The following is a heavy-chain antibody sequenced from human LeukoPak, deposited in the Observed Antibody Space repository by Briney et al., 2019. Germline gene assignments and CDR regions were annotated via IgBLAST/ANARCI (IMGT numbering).Heavy chain of an antibody. V-gene: IGHV3-7*01. CDR2: IKQDGSEK. CDR3: ARDNRITMIGYYFDY. Sequence: GGSLRLSCAASGFIFSNYNMNWVRQAPGKGLEWVANIKQDGSEKYYVDSVKGRFTISRDNAKNSLYLQMNSLRAEDTAVYYCARDNRITMIGYYFDYWGQGTLVTVSS. J-gene: IGHJ4*02. D-gene: IGHD3-22*01. CDR1: GFIFSNYN.